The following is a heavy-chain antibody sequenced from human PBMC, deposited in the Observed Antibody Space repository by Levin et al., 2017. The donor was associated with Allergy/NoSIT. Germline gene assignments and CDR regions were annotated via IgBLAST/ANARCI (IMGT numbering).Heavy chain of an antibody. CDR3: ARRGYYDSSGYYYGGRDFDY. Sequence: GSLRLSCAVYGGSFSGYYWSWIRQPPGKGLEWIGEINHSGSTNYNPSLKSRVTISVDTSKNQFSLKLSSVTAADTAVYYCARRGYYDSSGYYYGGRDFDYWGQGTLVTVSS. J-gene: IGHJ4*02. CDR2: INHSGST. CDR1: GGSFSGYY. V-gene: IGHV4-34*01. D-gene: IGHD3-22*01.